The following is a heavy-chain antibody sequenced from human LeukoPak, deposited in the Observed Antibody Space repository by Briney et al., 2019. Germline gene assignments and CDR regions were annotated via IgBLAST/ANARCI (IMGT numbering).Heavy chain of an antibody. V-gene: IGHV3-15*01. CDR2: IKSKTDGGTI. CDR1: GFTFSNAW. Sequence: GGSLRLSCAASGFTFSNAWMTWFRQAPGKGLEWVGRIKSKTDGGTIDYAAPVKGRFTISKDDSKNTLYLQMNSLKTEDTAVYYCTTCPPLLAGSDFDYWGQGTLVTVSS. J-gene: IGHJ4*02. D-gene: IGHD3-10*01. CDR3: TTCPPLLAGSDFDY.